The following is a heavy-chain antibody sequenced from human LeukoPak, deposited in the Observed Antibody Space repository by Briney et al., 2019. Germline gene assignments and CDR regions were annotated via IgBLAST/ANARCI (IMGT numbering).Heavy chain of an antibody. D-gene: IGHD3-22*01. J-gene: IGHJ3*01. V-gene: IGHV1-18*01. CDR3: ARDFLQFDSSEKYYEDTFDV. CDR1: GYTFSSYG. CDR2: ISGYTGNT. Sequence: ASVKVSCKASGYTFSSYGISWVRQAPGQGLEWMGWISGYTGNTNYAQKLQGRVTMTTDASTTTASMELRSLRPDDTAVYYCARDFLQFDSSEKYYEDTFDVWGQGTMVTVSS.